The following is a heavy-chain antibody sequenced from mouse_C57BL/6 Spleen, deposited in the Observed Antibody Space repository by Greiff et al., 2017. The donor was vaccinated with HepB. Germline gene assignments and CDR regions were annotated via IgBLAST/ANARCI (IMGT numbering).Heavy chain of an antibody. V-gene: IGHV14-1*01. CDR2: IDPEDGDT. Sequence: EVQLQQSGAELVRPGASVKLSCTASGFHIKDYYMHWVKQRPEQGLEWIGRIDPEDGDTEYAPKFQGKANMTADTSYNTAYLQLSSLTSEDTAVKYDTQTYCDGRYWTFDVWGTETTVTV. CDR1: GFHIKDYY. J-gene: IGHJ1*03. CDR3: TQTYCDGRYWTFDV. D-gene: IGHD1-1*01.